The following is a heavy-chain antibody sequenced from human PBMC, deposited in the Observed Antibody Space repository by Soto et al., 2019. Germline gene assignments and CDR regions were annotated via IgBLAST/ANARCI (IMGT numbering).Heavy chain of an antibody. J-gene: IGHJ4*02. V-gene: IGHV4-59*01. CDR3: AKYRRTDAEGYSFDY. CDR1: GGSFSGSY. Sequence: SETLSLTCAVYGGSFSGSYWSWIRQTPGKVLEWIGYIHYSGSTNYAPSLKSRVTMSVDSAKNQFSLELNSVSAADTAVYFCAKYRRTDAEGYSFDYWGQGALVTVSS. CDR2: IHYSGST. D-gene: IGHD2-15*01.